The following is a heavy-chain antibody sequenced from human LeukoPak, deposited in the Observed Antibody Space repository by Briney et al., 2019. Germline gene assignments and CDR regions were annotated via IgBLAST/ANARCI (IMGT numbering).Heavy chain of an antibody. CDR2: IYPGDSDT. D-gene: IGHD3-3*02. J-gene: IGHJ3*02. Sequence: GESLKISCKGSGYSFTNYWIGWVRQMPGKGLEWMGVIYPGDSDTRYSPSFQGRVSISAVKSINTAYLQWSSLRASDTAIYYCARHSSSNIFGAFDIWGQGTMVTVSS. CDR3: ARHSSSNIFGAFDI. CDR1: GYSFTNYW. V-gene: IGHV5-51*01.